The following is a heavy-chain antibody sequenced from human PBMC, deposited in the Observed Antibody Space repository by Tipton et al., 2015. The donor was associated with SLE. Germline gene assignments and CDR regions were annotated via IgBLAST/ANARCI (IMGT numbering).Heavy chain of an antibody. CDR2: IYDTGGSYYT. CDR3: AGARGSGNDHPYFDY. V-gene: IGHV4-30-2*01. Sequence: TLSLTCAVSGGSISSGGYSWSWIRRPPGKGLEWIGYIYDTGGSYYTYYNPSLQSRLTISVDRSKNQFSLDLSSVTAADTAVYYCAGARGSGNDHPYFDYWGQGTLVTVSS. CDR1: GGSISSGGYS. D-gene: IGHD5-12*01. J-gene: IGHJ4*02.